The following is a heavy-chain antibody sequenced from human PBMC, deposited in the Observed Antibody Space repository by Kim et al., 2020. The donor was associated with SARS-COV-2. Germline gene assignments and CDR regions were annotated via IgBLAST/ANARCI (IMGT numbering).Heavy chain of an antibody. CDR1: GGTFSSYA. D-gene: IGHD3-10*01. J-gene: IGHJ6*03. V-gene: IGHV1-69*04. CDR3: ARGGGLNTMVREYYYMDV. Sequence: SVKVSCKASGGTFSSYAISWVRQAPGQGLEWMGRIIPIFGIANYAQKFLGRVTITADKSTSTAYMELSSLRSEDTAVYYCARGGGLNTMVREYYYMDVWGKGTTVTVSS. CDR2: IIPIFGIA.